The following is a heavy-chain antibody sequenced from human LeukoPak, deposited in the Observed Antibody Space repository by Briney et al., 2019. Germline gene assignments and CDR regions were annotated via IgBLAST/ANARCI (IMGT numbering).Heavy chain of an antibody. Sequence: GGSLRLSCAASGFTFSDHYFDWVRQAPGKGLEWVSRLRSKAESYTTNYAAPVKGRFTISRDDSKNSLYLQMNSLKIEDSAVYDCVRGAKLRGDAFDIWGRGTAVTVSS. D-gene: IGHD4-17*01. CDR3: VRGAKLRGDAFDI. CDR1: GFTFSDHY. CDR2: LRSKAESYTT. V-gene: IGHV3-72*01. J-gene: IGHJ3*02.